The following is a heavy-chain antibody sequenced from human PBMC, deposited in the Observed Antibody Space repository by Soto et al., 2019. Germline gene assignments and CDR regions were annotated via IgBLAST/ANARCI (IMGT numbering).Heavy chain of an antibody. J-gene: IGHJ5*02. CDR2: IDSGGGST. D-gene: IGHD4-4*01. CDR1: GFSFSNYA. V-gene: IGHV3-23*01. Sequence: EVQLLVSGGGSVQPGGSLRLSCAASGFSFSNYAMSWVRQAPGTGLEWVSAIDSGGGSTYYAASVKGRFSISRENSMNTLYLQMNSLRAEDTAIYYCTKEHSNYPDNWFDPWGQGTLVTVSS. CDR3: TKEHSNYPDNWFDP.